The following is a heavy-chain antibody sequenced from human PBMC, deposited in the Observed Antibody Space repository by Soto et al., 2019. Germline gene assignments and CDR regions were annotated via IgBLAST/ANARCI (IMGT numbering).Heavy chain of an antibody. V-gene: IGHV1-3*01. CDR1: GYTFTGYA. Sequence: ASVKVSCKASGYTFTGYAMHWVRQAPGQRLEWMGWINAGNGNTKYSQKFQGRVTITRDTSASTAYMELSSLRSEDTAVYYCARDLDYYSTGFDPWGQGTLVTVSS. D-gene: IGHD3-22*01. CDR2: INAGNGNT. J-gene: IGHJ5*02. CDR3: ARDLDYYSTGFDP.